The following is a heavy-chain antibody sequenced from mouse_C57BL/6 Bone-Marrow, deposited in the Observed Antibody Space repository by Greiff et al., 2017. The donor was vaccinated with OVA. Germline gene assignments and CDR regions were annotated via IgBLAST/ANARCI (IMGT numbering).Heavy chain of an antibody. D-gene: IGHD2-5*01. Sequence: EVKVVESGGGLVQPGGSMKLSCVASGFTFSNYWMNWVRQSPEKGLEWVAQIRLKSDNYATHYAESVKGRFTISRDDSKSSVYLQMNNLRAEDTGIYYCTGPLAYYSNCSYAMDYWGQGTSVTVSS. J-gene: IGHJ4*01. CDR2: IRLKSDNYAT. CDR3: TGPLAYYSNCSYAMDY. V-gene: IGHV6-3*01. CDR1: GFTFSNYW.